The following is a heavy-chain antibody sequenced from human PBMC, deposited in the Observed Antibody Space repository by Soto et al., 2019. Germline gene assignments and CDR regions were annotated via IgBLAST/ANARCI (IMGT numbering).Heavy chain of an antibody. CDR2: IYWADDK. CDR1: GFSLTTSGVG. J-gene: IGHJ4*02. D-gene: IGHD3-3*01. Sequence: QITLNESGPTQVKPRQTLTLTCTFSGFSLTTSGVGVGWIRQSPGKAPEWLALIYWADDKRYSPSLKSRLTITKYTSKNQVVLTMADLDPADTATYYCAHRVLRAVFGLVTTTASYFDFWGQGTPVAVSS. V-gene: IGHV2-5*02. CDR3: AHRVLRAVFGLVTTTASYFDF.